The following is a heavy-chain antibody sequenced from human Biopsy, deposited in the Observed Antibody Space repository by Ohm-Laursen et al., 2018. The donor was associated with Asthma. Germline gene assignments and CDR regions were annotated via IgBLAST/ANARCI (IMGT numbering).Heavy chain of an antibody. Sequence: SLRLSCAAPGFNFSTSGMHWVRQAPGKGLEWLAVISDDAINTYYADSVKGRFTLSRDNSENTLYLHMSSLRTDDTALYYCAKMSEPSYWGQGTWVTVSS. CDR2: ISDDAINT. V-gene: IGHV3-30*18. CDR3: AKMSEPSY. CDR1: GFNFSTSG. J-gene: IGHJ4*02. D-gene: IGHD1-26*01.